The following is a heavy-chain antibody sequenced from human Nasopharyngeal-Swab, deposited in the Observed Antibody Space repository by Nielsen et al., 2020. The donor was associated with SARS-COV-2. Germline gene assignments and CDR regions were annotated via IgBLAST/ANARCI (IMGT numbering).Heavy chain of an antibody. V-gene: IGHV1-18*01. Sequence: ASVKVSCKASGYTFTSYGISWVRQAPGQGLEWMGWISAYNGNTKYAQKLQGRVTMTTDTSTSTAYMELRSLRSDDTAVYYCARLLRYFDWLLTPYYFDYWGQGTLVTVSS. D-gene: IGHD3-9*01. J-gene: IGHJ4*02. CDR2: ISAYNGNT. CDR1: GYTFTSYG. CDR3: ARLLRYFDWLLTPYYFDY.